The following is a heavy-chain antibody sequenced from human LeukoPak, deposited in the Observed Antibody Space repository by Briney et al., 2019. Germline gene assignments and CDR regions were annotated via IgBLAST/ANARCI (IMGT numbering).Heavy chain of an antibody. D-gene: IGHD5-18*01. V-gene: IGHV3-49*03. CDR1: GFTFGDYA. CDR2: IRSKAYGGTT. Sequence: GGSLRLSCTTSGFTFGDYAMSWFRQAPGKGLEWVGFIRSKAYGGTTEYAASVKGRFTISRDDSKSIAYLQMNSLKTEDTAVYYCTRVGDSDRYSCFDYWGQGTLVTVSS. J-gene: IGHJ4*02. CDR3: TRVGDSDRYSCFDY.